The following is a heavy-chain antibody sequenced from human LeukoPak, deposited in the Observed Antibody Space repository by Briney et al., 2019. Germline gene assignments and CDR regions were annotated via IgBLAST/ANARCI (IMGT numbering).Heavy chain of an antibody. CDR2: IYYSGST. Sequence: SEPLTLTCTVSGGSISRYYWSWLRQPPGKGLEWLGYIYYSGSTNDNPSLKSRVTISVDTSKNQFSLKLSSVTAADTAVYYCARHHGDYLYYYYYYGMDVWGQGTAVTVSS. CDR1: GGSISRYY. V-gene: IGHV4-59*08. CDR3: ARHHGDYLYYYYYYGMDV. D-gene: IGHD4-17*01. J-gene: IGHJ6*02.